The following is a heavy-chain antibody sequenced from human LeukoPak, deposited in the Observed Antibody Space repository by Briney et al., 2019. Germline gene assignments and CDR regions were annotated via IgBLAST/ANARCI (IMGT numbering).Heavy chain of an antibody. D-gene: IGHD2-2*02. V-gene: IGHV4-39*07. CDR1: GGSISSSSYY. Sequence: SETLSLTCTVSGGSISSSSYYWGWIRQPPGKGLEWFGSIYYSGSTYYNPSLKSRVTISVDTSKNQFSLKLSSVTAADTAVYYCARDRPRCSSTSCYKGWFDPWGQGTLVTVSS. CDR2: IYYSGST. J-gene: IGHJ5*02. CDR3: ARDRPRCSSTSCYKGWFDP.